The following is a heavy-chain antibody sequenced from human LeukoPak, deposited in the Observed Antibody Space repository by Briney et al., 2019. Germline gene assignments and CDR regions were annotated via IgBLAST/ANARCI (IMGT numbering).Heavy chain of an antibody. V-gene: IGHV3-23*01. D-gene: IGHD4-23*01. CDR1: GFTFSSYA. CDR3: ARTTVVNHWYFDL. CDR2: ISGSGGST. Sequence: PGGALRLSCAASGFTFSSYAMGGVRQAPGEGLEWVSAISGSGGSTYYADSVKGRFTISRDNSKNTLYLQMNSLRAEDTAVYYCARTTVVNHWYFDLWGRGTLVTVSS. J-gene: IGHJ2*01.